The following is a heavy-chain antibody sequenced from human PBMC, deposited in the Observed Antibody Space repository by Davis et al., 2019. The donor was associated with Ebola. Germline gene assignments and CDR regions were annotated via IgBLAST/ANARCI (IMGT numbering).Heavy chain of an antibody. J-gene: IGHJ6*02. D-gene: IGHD1-26*01. CDR2: INWNGGNT. CDR3: ARSHRRSTYYYYGMDV. V-gene: IGHV3-20*01. CDR1: GFTFDDYG. Sequence: GESLKISCAASGFTFDDYGMSWVRQAPGKGLEWVSGINWNGGNTGYADSVKGRFTISRDNAKNSLYLQMNSLRAEDTALYHCARSHRRSTYYYYGMDVWGQGTTVTVSS.